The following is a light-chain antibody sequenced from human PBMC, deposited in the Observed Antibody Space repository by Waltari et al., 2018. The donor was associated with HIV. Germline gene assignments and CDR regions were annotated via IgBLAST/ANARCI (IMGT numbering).Light chain of an antibody. Sequence: QSVLTQPPSASGTPEQRVTIPCSGSTSNIGRNTVSWFQQFPGPAPKVLIYGKNQRPAGVPDRFAGSNSGSSASLAISGLQSEDEADYYCASWDDSLNGPVFGGGTKLTVV. CDR2: GKN. V-gene: IGLV1-44*01. CDR3: ASWDDSLNGPV. J-gene: IGLJ2*01. CDR1: TSNIGRNT.